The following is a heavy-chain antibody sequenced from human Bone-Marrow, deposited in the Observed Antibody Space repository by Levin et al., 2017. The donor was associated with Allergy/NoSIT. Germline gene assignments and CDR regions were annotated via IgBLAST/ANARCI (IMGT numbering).Heavy chain of an antibody. D-gene: IGHD6-19*01. CDR2: IYHSGGT. J-gene: IGHJ4*02. V-gene: IGHV4-59*01. CDR1: GGSISSYY. CDR3: ARKYGTGWYTYFLDY. Sequence: ESLKISCTVSGGSISSYYWNWIRQPPGKGLEWIGSIYHSGGTNYSPSLQSRVTISLDTSTNQFSLKMNSVTEADTAVYFCARKYGTGWYTYFLDYWGQGTLVTVSS.